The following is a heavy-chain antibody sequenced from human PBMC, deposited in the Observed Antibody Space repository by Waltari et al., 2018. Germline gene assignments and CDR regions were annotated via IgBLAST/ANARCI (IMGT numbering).Heavy chain of an antibody. J-gene: IGHJ3*02. CDR3: ATLGEQLVREITHAFDI. Sequence: QVQLVQSGAEVKKSGASVKVSCKASGYTFTSFAIHWVRQAPGQRLEWMGRINTGNGDTKYSQRFQGRLTITRDTSANTAYMDLSSLRSEDTAVYYCATLGEQLVREITHAFDIWGQGTTVTVSS. CDR1: GYTFTSFA. D-gene: IGHD6-6*01. CDR2: INTGNGDT. V-gene: IGHV1-3*04.